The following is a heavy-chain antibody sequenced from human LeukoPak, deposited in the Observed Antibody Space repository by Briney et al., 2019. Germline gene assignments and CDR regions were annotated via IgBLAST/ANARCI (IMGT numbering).Heavy chain of an antibody. CDR2: IYSGGST. Sequence: PGGSLRLSCAASGFTVSSNYMSWVRQAPGKGLEWVSVIYSGGSTYYADSVKGRFTISRDNSKNTLYLQMNSLRAEDTAVYYCARHMGYCSGGRCYPYYFDYWGQGTLVTVSS. J-gene: IGHJ4*02. V-gene: IGHV3-53*01. CDR1: GFTVSSNY. D-gene: IGHD2-15*01. CDR3: ARHMGYCSGGRCYPYYFDY.